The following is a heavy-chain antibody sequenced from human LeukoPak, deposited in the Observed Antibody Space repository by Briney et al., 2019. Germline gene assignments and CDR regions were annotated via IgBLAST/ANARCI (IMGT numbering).Heavy chain of an antibody. CDR1: GYTLTELS. Sequence: ASVKVSCKVSGYTLTELSMHWVRQAPGKGLEWMGIINPTGGSTSYTQKFQGRVTMTRDTSTSTVYMELSSLRSEDTAVYYCARAIRGSSSWYDTYYFDYWGQGTLVTVSS. CDR3: ARAIRGSSSWYDTYYFDY. D-gene: IGHD6-13*01. J-gene: IGHJ4*02. CDR2: INPTGGST. V-gene: IGHV1-46*01.